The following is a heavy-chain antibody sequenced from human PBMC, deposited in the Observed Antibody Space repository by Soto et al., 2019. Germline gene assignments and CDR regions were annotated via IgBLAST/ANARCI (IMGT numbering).Heavy chain of an antibody. CDR2: INHSGST. Sequence: QVQLQQWGAGLLKPSETLSLTCAVYGGSFSGYYWSWIRQPPGKGLEWIGEINHSGSTNYNPSLNSRVTISVDTSKNQYSLKLSSVTAADTAVYYCARGWIQLQLSYYYYMDVWGKGTTVTVSS. J-gene: IGHJ6*03. CDR3: ARGWIQLQLSYYYYMDV. D-gene: IGHD5-18*01. V-gene: IGHV4-34*01. CDR1: GGSFSGYY.